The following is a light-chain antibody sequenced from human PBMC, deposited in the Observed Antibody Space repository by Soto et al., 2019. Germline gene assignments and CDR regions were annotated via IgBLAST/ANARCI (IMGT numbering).Light chain of an antibody. Sequence: QSALTQPASVSGSPGQSITISCTGTSSDVGGYNYVSWYQQHQGKAPKLMIYDVSNRPSGVSNRFSGSKSGNTASLTISGLQAEDEADDYCSSYTSSDTLVFGGGTKLTVL. CDR2: DVS. CDR1: SSDVGGYNY. J-gene: IGLJ2*01. V-gene: IGLV2-14*01. CDR3: SSYTSSDTLV.